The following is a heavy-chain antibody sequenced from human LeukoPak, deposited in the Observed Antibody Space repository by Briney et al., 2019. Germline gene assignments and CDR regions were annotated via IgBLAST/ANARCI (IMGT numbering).Heavy chain of an antibody. Sequence: SEILSLTCTVSGYSIISGYYWGWIRQHPGKGLEWIGSIYHSGSTYYNPSLKSRVTISVDTSKNQFSLKLSSVTAADTAVYYCARAGSGPGNWFDPWGQGTLVTVSS. V-gene: IGHV4-38-2*02. CDR1: GYSIISGYY. J-gene: IGHJ5*02. CDR2: IYHSGST. CDR3: ARAGSGPGNWFDP. D-gene: IGHD6-19*01.